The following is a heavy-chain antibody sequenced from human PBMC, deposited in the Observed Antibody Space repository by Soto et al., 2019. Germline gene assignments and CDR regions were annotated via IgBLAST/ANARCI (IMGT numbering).Heavy chain of an antibody. V-gene: IGHV1-69*13. CDR1: GGTFSSYA. J-gene: IGHJ6*02. Sequence: SVKVSCKASGGTFSSYAISWVRQAPGQGLEWMGGIIPIFGTANYAQKFQGRVTITADESTSTAYMELSSLRSEDTAVYYCARSVYGSGSYSYYYYGMDVWGQGTTVTVSS. CDR2: IIPIFGTA. D-gene: IGHD3-10*01. CDR3: ARSVYGSGSYSYYYYGMDV.